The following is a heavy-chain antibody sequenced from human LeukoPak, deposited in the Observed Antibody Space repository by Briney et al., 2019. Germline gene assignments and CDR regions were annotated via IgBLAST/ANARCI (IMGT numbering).Heavy chain of an antibody. CDR1: GYTLTELS. CDR3: ATDKRGYDFWSALGY. CDR2: FDPEDGET. D-gene: IGHD3-3*01. V-gene: IGHV1-24*01. Sequence: ASVKVSCKVSGYTLTELSMHWVRQAPGKGLEWMGGFDPEDGETIYAQKFQGRVTMTEDTSTDTAYMELSSLRSEDTAVYYCATDKRGYDFWSALGYWGQGTLVTVSS. J-gene: IGHJ4*02.